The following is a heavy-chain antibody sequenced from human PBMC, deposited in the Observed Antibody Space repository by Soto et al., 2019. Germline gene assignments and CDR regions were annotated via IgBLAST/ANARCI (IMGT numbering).Heavy chain of an antibody. D-gene: IGHD6-13*01. CDR2: VYYSGNI. J-gene: IGHJ4*02. V-gene: IGHV4-59*08. CDR3: ARRGKIFDY. CDR1: DGSISSYY. Sequence: SETLSLTCTVSDGSISSYYWSWIRQPPGKGLEWIGFVYYSGNINYNPSLKSRVTMSVDTSKNQFSLKLSSVTAADTAVYYCARRGKIFDYWGQGTLVTVSS.